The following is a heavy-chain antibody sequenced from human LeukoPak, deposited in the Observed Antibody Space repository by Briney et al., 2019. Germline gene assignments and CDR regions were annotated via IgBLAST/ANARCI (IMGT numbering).Heavy chain of an antibody. J-gene: IGHJ4*02. CDR1: GGSISSGSYY. CDR2: IYTSGST. V-gene: IGHV4-61*02. Sequence: SQTLSLTCTVSGGSISSGSYYWSWIRQPAGKGLEWIGRIYTSGSTNYNPSLKSRVTISVDTSKNQFSLKLSSVTAADTAVYYCARDGGSGWYVYWGQGTLVTVSS. CDR3: ARDGGSGWYVY. D-gene: IGHD6-19*01.